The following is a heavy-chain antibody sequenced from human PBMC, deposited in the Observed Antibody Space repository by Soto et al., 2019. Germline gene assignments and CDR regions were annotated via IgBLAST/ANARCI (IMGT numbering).Heavy chain of an antibody. J-gene: IGHJ4*02. V-gene: IGHV3-23*01. Sequence: PGGSLRLSCAASGFTLSSYSMKWVRQAPGKGLEWVSASSGSSTCTYYADSVKGRFTISGDNSKNTLYLQMNSLRAEDTAVYYCAKDLVGAPNFNYWGQGTLVTVSA. D-gene: IGHD1-26*01. CDR1: GFTLSSYS. CDR3: AKDLVGAPNFNY. CDR2: SSGSSTCT.